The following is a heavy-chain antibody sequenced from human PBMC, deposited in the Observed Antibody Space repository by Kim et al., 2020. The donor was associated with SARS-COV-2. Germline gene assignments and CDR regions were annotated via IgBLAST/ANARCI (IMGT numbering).Heavy chain of an antibody. D-gene: IGHD5-12*01. V-gene: IGHV3-21*01. CDR1: GFTFNTYK. CDR3: TREQRYSVYDWGVGPYY. J-gene: IGHJ6*01. Sequence: GGSLRLSCAVSGFTFNTYKMSWVRQPPGQGLEWVSSVSSSGSSMFYADSVKGRFTISRDNAQSSLYLQMTSLRAEDTAVYYCTREQRYSVYDWGVGPYY. CDR2: VSSSGSSM.